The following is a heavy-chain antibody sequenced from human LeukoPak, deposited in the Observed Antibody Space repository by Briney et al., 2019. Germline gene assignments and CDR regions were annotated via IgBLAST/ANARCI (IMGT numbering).Heavy chain of an antibody. CDR1: DFVFSDYY. Sequence: PGGSLRLSCAASDFVFSDYYMSWVRQAPGKGLGWVSAISGSGGSTYYADSMKGRFTISRDNSKNTLYLQMNSLRAEDTAVYYCAKDPLRGPGIASNWFDPWGQGTLVTVSS. D-gene: IGHD6-13*01. CDR3: AKDPLRGPGIASNWFDP. V-gene: IGHV3-23*01. J-gene: IGHJ5*02. CDR2: ISGSGGST.